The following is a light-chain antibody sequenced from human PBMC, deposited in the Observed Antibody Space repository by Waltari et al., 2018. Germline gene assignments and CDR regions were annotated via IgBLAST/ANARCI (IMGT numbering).Light chain of an antibody. CDR3: QKYETLPAT. Sequence: EVVLTQSPGTLSLSPGERATLSCRASQSVSKYLAWYQQKPGQAPRLLIYDASTRATGIPDRFSGSGWGTDFSLTIIRLEPEDFAVYYCQKYETLPATFGQGTKVQMK. V-gene: IGKV3-20*01. CDR1: QSVSKY. CDR2: DAS. J-gene: IGKJ1*01.